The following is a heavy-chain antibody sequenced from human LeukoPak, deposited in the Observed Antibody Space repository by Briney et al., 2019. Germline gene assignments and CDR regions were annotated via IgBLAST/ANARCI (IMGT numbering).Heavy chain of an antibody. CDR1: GYTFTSYV. CDR3: ARENYWILSTGARFLEWLPTGRYYYYMDV. D-gene: IGHD3-3*01. Sequence: ASVKVSCKASGYTFTSYVISWVRQAPGQGLEWMGWISAYNGNTNNAQKLQGKVTMTRDTYTSIDYVELRSLRSDDTAVYYCARENYWILSTGARFLEWLPTGRYYYYMDVWGKGTTVTVSS. J-gene: IGHJ6*03. CDR2: ISAYNGNT. V-gene: IGHV1-18*01.